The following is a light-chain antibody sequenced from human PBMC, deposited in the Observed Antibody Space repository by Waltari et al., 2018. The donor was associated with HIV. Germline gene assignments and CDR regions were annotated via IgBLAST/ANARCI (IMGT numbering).Light chain of an antibody. CDR1: SLRAYY. J-gene: IGLJ2*01. CDR2: GKN. Sequence: SSELTPDPAVSVALGQTVKITCHGDSLRAYYASWYQQKPGQAPALVIYGKNDRPSGIPDRFSGSNSGNTASLTSAGTQAEDEADYYSSTRDNSGNQVVFCGGTKVTVL. CDR3: STRDNSGNQVV. V-gene: IGLV3-19*01.